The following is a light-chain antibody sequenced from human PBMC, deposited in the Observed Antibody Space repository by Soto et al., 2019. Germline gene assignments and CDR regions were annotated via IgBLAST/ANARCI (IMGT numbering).Light chain of an antibody. CDR1: SSDVGGYNY. CDR2: EVS. V-gene: IGLV2-23*02. Sequence: QSALTQPASVSGSPGQSITISCTGTSSDVGGYNYVSWYQQHPGKAPKLMIYEVSNRPSGVSDRFSGSKSGNTASLTISGLQAGDEADYYCCSFAGSSTLWVFGGGTKLTVL. J-gene: IGLJ3*02. CDR3: CSFAGSSTLWV.